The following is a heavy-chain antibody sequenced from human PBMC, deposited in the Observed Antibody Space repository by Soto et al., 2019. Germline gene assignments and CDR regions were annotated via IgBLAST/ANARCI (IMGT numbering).Heavy chain of an antibody. CDR1: GYTFTDYY. Sequence: SVKVSCKASGYTFTDYYVHWVRQAPAQGLEWMGWINPDSGVTYYPHKFQDRVTMTRDTSISTAYMELSRLTSDDTALYYCARDRGVRDVWGQGTTVTFSS. V-gene: IGHV1-2*02. J-gene: IGHJ6*02. CDR2: INPDSGVT. CDR3: ARDRGVRDV. D-gene: IGHD2-8*01.